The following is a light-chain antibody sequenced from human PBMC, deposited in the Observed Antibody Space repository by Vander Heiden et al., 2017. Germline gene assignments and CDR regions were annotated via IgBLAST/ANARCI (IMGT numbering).Light chain of an antibody. J-gene: IGKJ4*01. V-gene: IGKV1-39*01. CDR3: QQSYSTPRGLT. CDR2: AAS. CDR1: QSISSY. Sequence: SPCSLTASVGDRVTITCRASQSISSYLNWYQQKPGKAPKLLIYAASSLQSGFPSRFSGSGSGTDFTFTISSLQTEDFATYYCQQSYSTPRGLTFGGGTKVEIK.